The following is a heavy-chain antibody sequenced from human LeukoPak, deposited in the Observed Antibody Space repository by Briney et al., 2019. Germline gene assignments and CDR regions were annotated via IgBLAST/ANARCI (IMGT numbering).Heavy chain of an antibody. V-gene: IGHV3-49*04. D-gene: IGHD3-22*01. CDR1: GFTFGDYA. J-gene: IGHJ4*02. Sequence: PGGSLRLSCTTSGFTFGDYAMSLVRQAPGKGLEWVSFIRRKAHGGTTEYAASVKGRFSSSRDDSKSIAYLQMNSLKTEDTAVYFCTRVTYYYDNSGYFHFDSWGQGSLVTVSS. CDR3: TRVTYYYDNSGYFHFDS. CDR2: IRRKAHGGTT.